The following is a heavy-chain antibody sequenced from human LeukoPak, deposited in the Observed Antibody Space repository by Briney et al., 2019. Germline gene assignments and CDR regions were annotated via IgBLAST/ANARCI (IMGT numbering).Heavy chain of an antibody. Sequence: GGSLRLSCAASGFTFRSYWMSWVRQAPGKGLEWVANINQGGSVKYYVDSVKGRFTISRDDAKSSLYVQMNSLRDEDTAVYYCARVGYSGWNLEYWGQGTLVTVSS. CDR2: INQGGSVK. V-gene: IGHV3-7*01. CDR3: ARVGYSGWNLEY. D-gene: IGHD5-12*01. J-gene: IGHJ4*02. CDR1: GFTFRSYW.